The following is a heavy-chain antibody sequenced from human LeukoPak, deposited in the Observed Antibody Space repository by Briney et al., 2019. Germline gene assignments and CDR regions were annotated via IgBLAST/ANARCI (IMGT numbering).Heavy chain of an antibody. Sequence: GESLKISCKASGYSFTSYWIGWVRQMPGKGLEWMGIIYPGDSDTRYSPSFQGQVTISADKSISTAYLQWSSLKASDTAMYYCARRTTYCSSTSCHSYYYYMDVWGKGTTVTVSS. CDR2: IYPGDSDT. J-gene: IGHJ6*03. D-gene: IGHD2-2*01. V-gene: IGHV5-51*01. CDR1: GYSFTSYW. CDR3: ARRTTYCSSTSCHSYYYYMDV.